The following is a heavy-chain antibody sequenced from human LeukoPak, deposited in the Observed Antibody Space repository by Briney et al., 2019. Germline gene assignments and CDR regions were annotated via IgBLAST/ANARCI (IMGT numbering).Heavy chain of an antibody. CDR2: ISAYNGNT. CDR3: AREYILTGYPLDY. Sequence: ASVKVSCKASGYTFTSYGISWVRQAPGQGLEWMGWISAYNGNTNYAQKLQGRVTMTTDTSTSTAYMELSSLRSEDTAMYYCAREYILTGYPLDYWGQGTLVTVSS. J-gene: IGHJ4*02. D-gene: IGHD3-9*01. CDR1: GYTFTSYG. V-gene: IGHV1-18*01.